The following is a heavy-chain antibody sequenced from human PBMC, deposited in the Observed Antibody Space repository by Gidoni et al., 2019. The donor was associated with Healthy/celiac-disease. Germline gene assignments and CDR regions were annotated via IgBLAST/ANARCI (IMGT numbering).Heavy chain of an antibody. D-gene: IGHD3-22*01. CDR3: ARDLYYYDSSGYPLY. V-gene: IGHV3-21*01. CDR1: GFPFSSYS. CDR2: ISSSSSYI. J-gene: IGHJ4*02. Sequence: EVQLVESGGGLVKPGGSLRLSCAASGFPFSSYSMKWVRQAPGKGLEWVSSISSSSSYIYYADSVKGRFTISRDNAKNSLYLQMNSLRAEDTAVYYCARDLYYYDSSGYPLYWGQGTLVTVSS.